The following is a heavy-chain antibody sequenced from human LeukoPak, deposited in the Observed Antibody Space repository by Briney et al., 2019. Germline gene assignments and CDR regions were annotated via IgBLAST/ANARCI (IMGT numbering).Heavy chain of an antibody. V-gene: IGHV3-23*01. J-gene: IGHJ6*02. Sequence: SGGSLSLSCAASGFPFRRYAMSWVRQAPGKGLEWVSAISGSGGSTYYADSVKGRFTISRDNSKNTLYLQMNSLRAEDTAVYYCARGEDYYYGMDVWGQGTTVTVS. CDR3: ARGEDYYYGMDV. CDR1: GFPFRRYA. CDR2: ISGSGGST. D-gene: IGHD1-26*01.